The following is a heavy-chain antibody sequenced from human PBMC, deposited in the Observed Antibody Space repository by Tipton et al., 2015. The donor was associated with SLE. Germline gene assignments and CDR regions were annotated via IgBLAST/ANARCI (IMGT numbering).Heavy chain of an antibody. CDR1: GGSISSSNW. V-gene: IGHV4-4*02. J-gene: IGHJ6*02. CDR3: ARDGYYGSGSYYRARKWDYYYGMDV. CDR2: IYHSGST. D-gene: IGHD3-10*01. Sequence: TLSLTCAVSGGSISSSNWWRWVRQPPGKGLEWIGEIYHSGSTNYNPSLKSRVTISVDKSKNQFSLKLSSVTAADTAVYYCARDGYYGSGSYYRARKWDYYYGMDVWGQGTTVTVSS.